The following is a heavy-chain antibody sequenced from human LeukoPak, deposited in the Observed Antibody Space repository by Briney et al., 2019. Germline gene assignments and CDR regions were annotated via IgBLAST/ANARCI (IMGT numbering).Heavy chain of an antibody. D-gene: IGHD3-22*01. CDR1: GGCFSGYY. V-gene: IGHV4-34*01. CDR2: INHSGST. Sequence: PSDTLSLTCAVYGGCFSGYYWSWIRQPPGKGLEWIGEINHSGSTNYNPSLKSRLTISVDTSKNQFSLKLSSVTAADTAVYYCARDYSDSSCYSPYYWFDPWGQGTLVTVSS. J-gene: IGHJ5*02. CDR3: ARDYSDSSCYSPYYWFDP.